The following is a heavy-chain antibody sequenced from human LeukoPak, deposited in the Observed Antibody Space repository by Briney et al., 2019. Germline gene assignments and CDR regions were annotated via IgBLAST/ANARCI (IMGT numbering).Heavy chain of an antibody. CDR1: GSIFTSYW. CDR2: IYPGDSDT. D-gene: IGHD3-22*01. V-gene: IGHV5-51*01. J-gene: IGHJ3*02. CDR3: ARLQGGGYYYDSSGYPIEAFDI. Sequence: GESLQISCKGSGSIFTSYWSGWVRPLPGKGREWMGIIYPGDSDTRYSPSCEGQVTITDNKYNSTAYLQWSSLKPSDTAMYYCARLQGGGYYYDSSGYPIEAFDIWGQGTMVTVSS.